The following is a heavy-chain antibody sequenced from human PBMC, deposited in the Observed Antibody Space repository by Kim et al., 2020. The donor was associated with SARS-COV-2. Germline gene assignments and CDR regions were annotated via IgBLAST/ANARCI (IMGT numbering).Heavy chain of an antibody. CDR3: ARGRAFGGVIKP. D-gene: IGHD3-16*01. Sequence: NNNPSLKGRVTISVEASKNQFSLTLNSVTAADTAVYYCARGRAFGGVIKPWGQGTLVTVSS. V-gene: IGHV4-34*01. J-gene: IGHJ4*02.